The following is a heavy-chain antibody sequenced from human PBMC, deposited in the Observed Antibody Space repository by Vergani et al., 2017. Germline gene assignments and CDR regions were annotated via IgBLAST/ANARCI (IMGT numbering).Heavy chain of an antibody. Sequence: QVQLVQSGAEVKKPGASAKVSCKASGYTFTDYFMHWVRQAPGQGLEWMGWINPNSGGTNYAQKFQGRVTMTRDTSISTAYMELSNLRSDDTAVYYCARVGTSSNRDYFDYWGQGTLVTGSS. CDR2: INPNSGGT. CDR3: ARVGTSSNRDYFDY. V-gene: IGHV1-2*02. CDR1: GYTFTDYF. D-gene: IGHD2-2*01. J-gene: IGHJ4*02.